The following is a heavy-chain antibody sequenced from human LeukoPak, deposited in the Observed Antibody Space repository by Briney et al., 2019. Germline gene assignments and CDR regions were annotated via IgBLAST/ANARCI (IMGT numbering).Heavy chain of an antibody. V-gene: IGHV1-69*01. Sequence: SVKVSCKASGGTFSSYAIIWVRQAPGQGLEWMGGIIPIFGTANYAQKFQGRVTITADESTSTAYMELSSLRSEDTAVYYCARDEPLRFLEWLSGYYYYMDVWGKGTTVTFSS. CDR1: GGTFSSYA. J-gene: IGHJ6*03. CDR2: IIPIFGTA. D-gene: IGHD3-3*01. CDR3: ARDEPLRFLEWLSGYYYYMDV.